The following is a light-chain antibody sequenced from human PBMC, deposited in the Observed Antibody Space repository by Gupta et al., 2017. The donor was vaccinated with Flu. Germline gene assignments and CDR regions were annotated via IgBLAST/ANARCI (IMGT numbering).Light chain of an antibody. Sequence: EFVLTQSPATLSLSPGERATLSCRASQSVSSYLAWYQQKPGQAPRLLIYDASNRATGIPARFSGSGSGTDFALTSSSLEPEDFAVYYCQQRSSWLTFGGGTKVEIK. J-gene: IGKJ4*01. CDR2: DAS. CDR3: QQRSSWLT. V-gene: IGKV3-11*01. CDR1: QSVSSY.